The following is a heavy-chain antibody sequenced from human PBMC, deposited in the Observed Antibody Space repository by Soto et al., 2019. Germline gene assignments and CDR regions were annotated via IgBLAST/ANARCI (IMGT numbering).Heavy chain of an antibody. V-gene: IGHV2-5*02. CDR3: AHTSSGNYYWFDS. CDR1: GFSLSTSGVG. CDR2: IWWDDNK. D-gene: IGHD3-22*01. J-gene: IGHJ5*01. Sequence: QITLKESGPTLVKPTQTLTLTCTFSGFSLSTSGVGVGWIRQPPGKALEWLTLIWWDDNKRYNPSLNSRLTVTKDTSKNQMVLTMTDMDPVDTGTFYCAHTSSGNYYWFDSWGQGTLVTVSS.